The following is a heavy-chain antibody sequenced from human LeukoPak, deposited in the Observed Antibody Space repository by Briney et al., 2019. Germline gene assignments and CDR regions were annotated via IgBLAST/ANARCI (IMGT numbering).Heavy chain of an antibody. CDR2: IYSGGST. J-gene: IGHJ4*02. Sequence: GGSLRLSCAASGFTVSSNYMSWVRQAPGKGLEWVSVIYSGGSTYYADSVKGRFTISRDNSKNTLYPQMNSLRAEDTAVYYCARNLGDDSSGYSDYWGQGTLVTVSS. D-gene: IGHD3-22*01. CDR3: ARNLGDDSSGYSDY. CDR1: GFTVSSNY. V-gene: IGHV3-53*01.